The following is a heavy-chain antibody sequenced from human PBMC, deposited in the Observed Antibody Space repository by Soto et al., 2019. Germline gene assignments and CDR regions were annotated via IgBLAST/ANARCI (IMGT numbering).Heavy chain of an antibody. CDR1: GFTFRSFT. CDR3: ARTLAARFDY. D-gene: IGHD6-6*01. CDR2: ISSNSAYI. V-gene: IGHV3-21*04. J-gene: IGHJ4*02. Sequence: PGGSLRLSCAASGFTFRSFTMNWVRQAPGKGLEWVSTISSNSAYIYYTDALRGRFTISRDNAKNSLFLQMNSLRAEDTAVYYCARTLAARFDYWGQGTPVTVSS.